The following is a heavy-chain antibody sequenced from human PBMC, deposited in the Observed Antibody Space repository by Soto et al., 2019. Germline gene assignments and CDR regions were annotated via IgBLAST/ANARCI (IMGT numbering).Heavy chain of an antibody. CDR3: AVETDRYYDFWSGYHRFDP. CDR2: INHSGST. J-gene: IGHJ5*02. Sequence: PSETLSLTCAVYGGSFSGYYWSWIRQPPWKGLEWIGEINHSGSTNYNPSLKSRVTISVDTSKNQFSLKLSSVTAADTAVYYCAVETDRYYDFWSGYHRFDPWGQGTLVTVSS. V-gene: IGHV4-34*01. CDR1: GGSFSGYY. D-gene: IGHD3-3*01.